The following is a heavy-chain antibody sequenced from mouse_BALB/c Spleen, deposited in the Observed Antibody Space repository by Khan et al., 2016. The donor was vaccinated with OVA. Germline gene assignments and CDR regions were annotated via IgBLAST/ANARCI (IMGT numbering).Heavy chain of an antibody. J-gene: IGHJ2*01. CDR1: GYTFTTYW. D-gene: IGHD2-3*01. Sequence: VQLQQSGAELAKPGASVKMSCKASGYTFTTYWMHWVKQRPGQGLEWIGYINPTSGYTDYNEKFKDRATLSADKSSSTAYMQLSSLTSEDAAVYYCTRDGIDYWGQGTTLTGSS. CDR2: INPTSGYT. CDR3: TRDGIDY. V-gene: IGHV1-7*01.